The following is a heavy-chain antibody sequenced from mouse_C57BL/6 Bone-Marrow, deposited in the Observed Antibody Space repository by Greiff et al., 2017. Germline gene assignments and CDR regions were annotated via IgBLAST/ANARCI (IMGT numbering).Heavy chain of an antibody. CDR2: IDPSDSYT. CDR3: ARGDGGYYLDY. V-gene: IGHV1-69*01. Sequence: QVQLQPPGAELVMPGASVKLSCKASGYTFTSYWMHWVKPRPGPGLEWIGEIDPSDSYTNYNQKFKGKTTLTVDKSSSTAYMQRSSLTSEDSAVYYCARGDGGYYLDYWGQGTTLTVSS. CDR1: GYTFTSYW. J-gene: IGHJ2*01. D-gene: IGHD1-1*02.